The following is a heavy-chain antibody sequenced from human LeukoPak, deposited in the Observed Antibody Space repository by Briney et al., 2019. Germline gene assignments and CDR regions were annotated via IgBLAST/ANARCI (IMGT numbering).Heavy chain of an antibody. CDR2: ISISGENT. D-gene: IGHD6-6*01. CDR3: ARLISTSSSRFSDY. J-gene: IGHJ4*02. Sequence: GGSLRLSCAASGFTFSSYAMSWVRQAPGKGLEWVSAISISGENTYYADSVKGRFTISRDTSRNTLYLQMHSLRAEDTAVYYCARLISTSSSRFSDYWGQGTLVTGSS. V-gene: IGHV3-23*01. CDR1: GFTFSSYA.